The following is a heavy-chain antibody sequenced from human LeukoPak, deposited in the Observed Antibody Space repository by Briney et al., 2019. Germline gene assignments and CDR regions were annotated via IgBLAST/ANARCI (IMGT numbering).Heavy chain of an antibody. V-gene: IGHV4-39*01. CDR1: GGSISSSSYY. J-gene: IGHJ4*02. CDR2: IYYSGST. D-gene: IGHD5-18*01. CDR3: ARGFPVTRGYSYGPIDY. Sequence: SDTLSLTCTVSGGSISSSSYYWGWIRQPPGKGLEWIVSIYYSGSTYYNPSLKSRVTISVDTSKNQFSLKLSSVTAADTAVYYCARGFPVTRGYSYGPIDYWGQGTLVTVSS.